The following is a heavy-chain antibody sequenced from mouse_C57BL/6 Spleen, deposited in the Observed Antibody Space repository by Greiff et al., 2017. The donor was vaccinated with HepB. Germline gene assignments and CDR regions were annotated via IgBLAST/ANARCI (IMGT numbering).Heavy chain of an antibody. V-gene: IGHV5-9*01. Sequence: EVQLVESGGGLVKPGGSLKLSCAASGFTFSSYTMSWVRQTPEKRLEWVATISGGGGNTYYPDSVKGRFTISRDNAKNTLYLQMSSLRSEDTALYYCARPYGWYFDVWGTGTTVTVSS. CDR2: ISGGGGNT. J-gene: IGHJ1*03. CDR3: ARPYGWYFDV. D-gene: IGHD1-1*01. CDR1: GFTFSSYT.